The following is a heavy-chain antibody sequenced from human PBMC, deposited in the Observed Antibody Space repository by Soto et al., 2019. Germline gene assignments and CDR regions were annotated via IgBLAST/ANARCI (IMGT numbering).Heavy chain of an antibody. D-gene: IGHD4-17*01. CDR3: ARETYGESVGYFDP. CDR1: GDTISTGGYS. J-gene: IGHJ5*02. CDR2: TYHSGNP. V-gene: IGHV4-30-2*01. Sequence: QLQLQESGSRLVKSSENLSLTCAVSGDTISTGGYSWAWIRQPPGKPLEWIGHTYHSGNPYYNPSVKSRVLRSVARTQSPCSLKPSSDTAAATAVYYCARETYGESVGYFDPWGQRKLVTVSS.